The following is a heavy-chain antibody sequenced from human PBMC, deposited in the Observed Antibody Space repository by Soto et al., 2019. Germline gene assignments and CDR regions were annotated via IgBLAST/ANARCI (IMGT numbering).Heavy chain of an antibody. CDR3: ARNQGPEIAVASGNHYYYYGMDV. CDR1: GFTFSSYG. J-gene: IGHJ6*02. D-gene: IGHD6-19*01. CDR2: ISYDGSNK. Sequence: ESGGGVVQPGRSLRLSCAASGFTFSSYGMHWVRQAPGKGLEWVAVISYDGSNKYYADSVKGRFTISRDNSKNTLYLQMKSLRAEDTAVYYCARNQGPEIAVASGNHYYYYGMDVWGQGTTVTVSS. V-gene: IGHV3-30*03.